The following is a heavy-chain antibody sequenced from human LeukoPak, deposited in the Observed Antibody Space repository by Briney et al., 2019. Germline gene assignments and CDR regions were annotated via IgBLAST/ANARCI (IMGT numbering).Heavy chain of an antibody. J-gene: IGHJ4*02. CDR3: VRGNYGDYAYFDY. D-gene: IGHD4-17*01. CDR1: GFTFRSHS. Sequence: GGSLRLSCVASGFTFRSHSMNWVRQAPGKGLEWVSSISSSSSYIYYADSVKGRFTISRDNAKNSPYLQINSLRAEDTAVYYCVRGNYGDYAYFDYWGQGTLVTVSS. CDR2: ISSSSSYI. V-gene: IGHV3-21*01.